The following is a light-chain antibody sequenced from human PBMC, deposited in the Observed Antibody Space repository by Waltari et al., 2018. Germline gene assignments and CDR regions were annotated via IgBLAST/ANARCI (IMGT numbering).Light chain of an antibody. J-gene: IGKJ3*01. CDR2: DAY. CDR3: QQYINWPSFT. V-gene: IGKV3D-15*01. Sequence: EIVMTQSPATLSVSPGERVPLSCWASQRVSSNLAWYQQKPGQGPSLLIYDAYTRAPGIPARFSGSGSGTEFTLTISSLTSEDFAIYYCQQYINWPSFTFGPGTKVDIK. CDR1: QRVSSN.